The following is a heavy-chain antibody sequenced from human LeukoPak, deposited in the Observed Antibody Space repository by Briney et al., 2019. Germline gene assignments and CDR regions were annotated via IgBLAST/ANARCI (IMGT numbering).Heavy chain of an antibody. D-gene: IGHD6-6*01. Sequence: PGGSLRLSCAASGFTFDDYGMSWVRQAPGKGLEWVSGINWNGGSTGYADSVKGRFTTSRDNSKNTAYLQMSSLKTEDTAVYYCTRHDRSSSKIDYWGQGTLVTVSS. CDR1: GFTFDDYG. CDR3: TRHDRSSSKIDY. CDR2: INWNGGST. V-gene: IGHV3-20*04. J-gene: IGHJ4*02.